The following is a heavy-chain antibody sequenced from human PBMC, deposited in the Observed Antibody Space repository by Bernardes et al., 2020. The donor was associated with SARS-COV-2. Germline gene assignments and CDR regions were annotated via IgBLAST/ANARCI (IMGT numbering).Heavy chain of an antibody. V-gene: IGHV4-34*01. D-gene: IGHD2-2*02. CDR3: ARGRYCSSTSCYKYYYYYYYMDV. Sequence: ETLSLTCAVYGGSFSGYYWSWSRQPPGTGLEWIGEINHSGSTNYNPSLKSRVTISVDTSKNQFSLKLSSVTAADTAVYYCARGRYCSSTSCYKYYYYYYYMDVWGKGTTVTVSS. CDR2: INHSGST. J-gene: IGHJ6*03. CDR1: GGSFSGYY.